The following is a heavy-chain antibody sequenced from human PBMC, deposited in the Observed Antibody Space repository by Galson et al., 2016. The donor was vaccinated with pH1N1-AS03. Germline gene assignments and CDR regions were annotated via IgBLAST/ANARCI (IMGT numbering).Heavy chain of an antibody. Sequence: SLRLSCAASGFTFSKHAMSWVRQVPGKGLEWVSSISGSGGSTFYADSVKGRFTISRDNSKNTLYLQLNSLRVEDTAIYYCAKRPRSDDYWGQGTLVTVSS. CDR3: AKRPRSDDY. V-gene: IGHV3-23*01. J-gene: IGHJ4*02. CDR2: ISGSGGST. CDR1: GFTFSKHA.